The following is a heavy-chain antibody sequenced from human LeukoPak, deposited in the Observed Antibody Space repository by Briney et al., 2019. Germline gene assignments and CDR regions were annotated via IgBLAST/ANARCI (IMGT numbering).Heavy chain of an antibody. D-gene: IGHD5-18*01. J-gene: IGHJ5*02. CDR2: MNPNSGNT. CDR3: ARSIQLWLLFDP. V-gene: IGHV1-8*01. CDR1: GYTFTSYD. Sequence: ASVKVSCKASGYTFTSYDINWVRQATGQGLEWMGWMNPNSGNTGYAQKFQGRVTMTRNTSISTAYMELSSLRSEGTAVYYCARSIQLWLLFDPWGEVTLVTVSS.